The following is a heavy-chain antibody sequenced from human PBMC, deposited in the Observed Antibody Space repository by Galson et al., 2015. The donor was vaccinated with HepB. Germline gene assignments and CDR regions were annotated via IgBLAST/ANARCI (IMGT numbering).Heavy chain of an antibody. CDR1: GYTFIGYY. J-gene: IGHJ5*02. V-gene: IGHV1-2*06. CDR2: INPNSGGT. CDR3: ARGEIRGWVDP. Sequence: SCKASGYTFIGYYIHWVRQAPGQGLEWMGRINPNSGGTNYAQKFQGRVIMTRDTSITTAHMELNRLRSDDTAVYFCARGEIRGWVDPWGQGTLVTVSS. D-gene: IGHD3-10*01.